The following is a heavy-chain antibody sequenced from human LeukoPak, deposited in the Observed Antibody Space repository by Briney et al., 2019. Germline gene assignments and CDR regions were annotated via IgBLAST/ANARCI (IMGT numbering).Heavy chain of an antibody. CDR1: GYTFASYA. D-gene: IGHD4-17*01. Sequence: ASVKVSCKASGYTFASYAMHWVRQAPGQRLEWMGWINAGNGNTKYSQKFQGRVTITRDTSASTAYMELSSLRSEDTAVYYCARDLYGDYDYYYYGMDVWGKGTTVTASS. CDR3: ARDLYGDYDYYYYGMDV. J-gene: IGHJ6*04. V-gene: IGHV1-3*01. CDR2: INAGNGNT.